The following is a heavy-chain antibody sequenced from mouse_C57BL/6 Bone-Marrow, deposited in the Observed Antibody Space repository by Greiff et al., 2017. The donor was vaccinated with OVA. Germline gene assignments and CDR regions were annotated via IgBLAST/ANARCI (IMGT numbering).Heavy chain of an antibody. CDR2: IDPENGDT. CDR3: TTGLGPYFDY. D-gene: IGHD4-1*01. CDR1: GFNIKDDY. Sequence: VQLQQSGAELVRPGASVKLSCTASGFNIKDDYMHWVKQRPEQGLEWIGWIDPENGDTEYASKFQGKATITADTSSNTAYLQLSSLTSEDTAVDYCTTGLGPYFDYWGQGTTLTVSS. V-gene: IGHV14-4*01. J-gene: IGHJ2*01.